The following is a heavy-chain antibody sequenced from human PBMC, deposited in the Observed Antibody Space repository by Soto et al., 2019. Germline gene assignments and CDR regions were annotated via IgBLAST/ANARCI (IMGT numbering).Heavy chain of an antibody. CDR3: AKDRRFHLFKKLSGYDSPYFDY. J-gene: IGHJ4*02. CDR1: GFTFSSYA. CDR2: ISGSGGST. D-gene: IGHD5-12*01. Sequence: EVQLLESGGGLVQPGGSLRLSCAASGFTFSSYAMSWVRQAPGKGLEWVSAISGSGGSTYYADSVKGRFTISRDNSKNTLYLQMNSLRAEDTAVYYCAKDRRFHLFKKLSGYDSPYFDYWGQGTLVTVSS. V-gene: IGHV3-23*01.